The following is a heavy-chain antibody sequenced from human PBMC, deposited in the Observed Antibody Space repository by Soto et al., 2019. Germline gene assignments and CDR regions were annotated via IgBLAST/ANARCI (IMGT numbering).Heavy chain of an antibody. J-gene: IGHJ5*02. CDR3: ARDRVAAKDWFDP. CDR2: IYYSGST. CDR1: GGSISSGGYY. V-gene: IGHV4-31*03. Sequence: SETLSLTCTVSGGSISSGGYYWSWIRQHPGKGLEWIGYIYYSGSTYYNPSVKSRVTISVDTSKNQFSLKLSSVTAADTAVYYCARDRVAAKDWFDPWGQGTLVTVSS. D-gene: IGHD2-15*01.